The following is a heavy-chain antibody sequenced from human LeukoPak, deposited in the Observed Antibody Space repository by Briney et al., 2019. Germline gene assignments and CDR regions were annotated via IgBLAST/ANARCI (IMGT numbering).Heavy chain of an antibody. J-gene: IGHJ4*02. V-gene: IGHV3-48*02. CDR3: ARDSSYAFDY. D-gene: IGHD2-2*01. Sequence: XSXAXXXFTXXRYGMNWVRQAPGKGLEWVSYISSSSSPIYYADYVKGRFTISRDNAKNSLYLQMNSLRDEDTAVYYCARDSSYAFDYWGQGALDTVSS. CDR1: XFTXXRYG. CDR2: ISSSSSPI.